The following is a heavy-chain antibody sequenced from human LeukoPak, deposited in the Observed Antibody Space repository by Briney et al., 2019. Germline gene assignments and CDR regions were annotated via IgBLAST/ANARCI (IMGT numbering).Heavy chain of an antibody. CDR1: GFTFSNYS. Sequence: GGSLRLSCAASGFTFSNYSMNWVRQAPGKGLEWVSSISSSSSYIYYADSVKGRFTISRDNAKNSLYLQMNSLRAEDTALFYCAKSRDGITAAGPFDFWGPGTLVTVSS. CDR2: ISSSSSYI. V-gene: IGHV3-21*04. CDR3: AKSRDGITAAGPFDF. J-gene: IGHJ4*02. D-gene: IGHD6-13*01.